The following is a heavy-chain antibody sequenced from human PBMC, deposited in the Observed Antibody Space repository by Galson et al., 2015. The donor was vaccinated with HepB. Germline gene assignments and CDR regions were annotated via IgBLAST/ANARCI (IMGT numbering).Heavy chain of an antibody. V-gene: IGHV3-66*01. D-gene: IGHD1-14*01. J-gene: IGHJ3*01. CDR1: GFTVSGTY. CDR3: AVSGTPGGFDF. Sequence: SLRLSCAASGFTVSGTYMIWVRQAPGKGLECVSLIESGDKKYYIDSVKGRFTISRDNPLNTMSLQLNGLRAEDSGVYYCAVSGTPGGFDFWGQGTMVTVSS. CDR2: IESGDKK.